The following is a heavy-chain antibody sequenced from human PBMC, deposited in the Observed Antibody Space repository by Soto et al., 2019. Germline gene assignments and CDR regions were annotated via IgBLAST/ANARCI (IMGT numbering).Heavy chain of an antibody. J-gene: IGHJ5*02. Sequence: TGGSLRLPCAASGFTFSSYAISWVRQAPGKGLEWVSAISGSSGSTYYADSVKGRFTISRDNSKNTLYLQMNSLRAEDTAVYYCAKIRTSRTNLVMGSWGQGTLVTVSS. CDR1: GFTFSSYA. V-gene: IGHV3-23*01. D-gene: IGHD2-2*01. CDR3: AKIRTSRTNLVMGS. CDR2: ISGSSGST.